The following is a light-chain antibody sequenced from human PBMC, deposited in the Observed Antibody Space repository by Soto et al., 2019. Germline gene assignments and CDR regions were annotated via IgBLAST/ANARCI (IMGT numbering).Light chain of an antibody. CDR1: QSVSSSY. J-gene: IGKJ1*01. CDR3: QQYGSSLRT. CDR2: GAS. Sequence: EIVLTQSPGTLSLSPGERATLSCWASQSVSSSYLAWYQQKPGQAPRLLIYGASSRATGIPDRFSGSGSGTDFTLTISRLEPEDFALYYCQQYGSSLRTLGQGTKVEIK. V-gene: IGKV3-20*01.